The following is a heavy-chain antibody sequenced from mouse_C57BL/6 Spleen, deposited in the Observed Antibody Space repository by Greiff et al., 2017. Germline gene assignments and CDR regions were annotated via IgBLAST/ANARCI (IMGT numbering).Heavy chain of an antibody. J-gene: IGHJ4*01. CDR3: ASPTMITTGAMDY. CDR2: IDPSDSYT. V-gene: IGHV1-59*01. D-gene: IGHD2-4*01. CDR1: GYTFTSYW. Sequence: VQLQQPGAELVRPGTSVKLSCKASGYTFTSYWMHWVKQRPGQGLAWIGVIDPSDSYTNYNQKFKGKATLTVDTSSSTAYMQLSSLTSEDSAVYYCASPTMITTGAMDYWGQGTSVTVSS.